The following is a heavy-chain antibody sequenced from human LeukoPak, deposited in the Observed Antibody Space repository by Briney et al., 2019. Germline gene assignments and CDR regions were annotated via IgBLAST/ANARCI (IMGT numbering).Heavy chain of an antibody. Sequence: GGSLRLSCAASGFTFSSYGMHWVRQAPGKGLEWVAVISYDGSNKYYAGSVKGRFTISRDNSKNTLYLQMNSLRAEDTAVYYCAKDGAVGATPFLHYWGQGTLVTVSS. CDR1: GFTFSSYG. V-gene: IGHV3-30*18. D-gene: IGHD1-26*01. CDR2: ISYDGSNK. J-gene: IGHJ4*02. CDR3: AKDGAVGATPFLHY.